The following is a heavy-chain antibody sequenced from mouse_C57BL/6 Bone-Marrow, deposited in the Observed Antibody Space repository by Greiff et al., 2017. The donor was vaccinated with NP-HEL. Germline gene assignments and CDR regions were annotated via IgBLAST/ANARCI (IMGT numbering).Heavy chain of an antibody. CDR3: ARLPQYYVMDY. V-gene: IGHV1-26*01. J-gene: IGHJ4*01. CDR2: INPNNGGT. D-gene: IGHD5-5*01. CDR1: GYTFTDYY. Sequence: EVKLQQSGPELVKPGASVKISCKASGYTFTDYYMNWVKQSHGKSLEWIGDINPNNGGTSYNQKFKGKATLTVDKSSSTAYMELRSLTSEDSAVYYCARLPQYYVMDYWGQGTSVTVSS.